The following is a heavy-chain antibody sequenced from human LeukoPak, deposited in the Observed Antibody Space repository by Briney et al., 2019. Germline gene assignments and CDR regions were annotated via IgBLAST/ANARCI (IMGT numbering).Heavy chain of an antibody. V-gene: IGHV1-69*05. CDR2: FNPIFGSA. J-gene: IGHJ5*02. CDR3: AGDFGSGVFDP. D-gene: IGHD3-10*01. Sequence: SVKVSCKASGDSFGTYGITWVRQALGQGLEWMGGFNPIFGSAQYAQKFQGRVTITMDVSARTVYMELSSLRSEDTTIYYCAGDFGSGVFDPWGQGTLVTVSS. CDR1: GDSFGTYG.